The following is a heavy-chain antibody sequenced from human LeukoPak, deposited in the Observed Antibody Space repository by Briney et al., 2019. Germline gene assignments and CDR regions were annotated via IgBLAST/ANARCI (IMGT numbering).Heavy chain of an antibody. CDR1: GYTFTSYA. CDR2: ISAYNGNT. V-gene: IGHV1-18*01. D-gene: IGHD5-18*01. J-gene: IGHJ6*02. Sequence: ASVKVSCKASGYTFTSYAMHWVRQAPGQRLEWMGWISAYNGNTNYAQKLQGRVTMTTDTSTSTAYMELRSLRSDDTAVYYCARDGVAMVSGYYYGMDVWGQGTTVTVSS. CDR3: ARDGVAMVSGYYYGMDV.